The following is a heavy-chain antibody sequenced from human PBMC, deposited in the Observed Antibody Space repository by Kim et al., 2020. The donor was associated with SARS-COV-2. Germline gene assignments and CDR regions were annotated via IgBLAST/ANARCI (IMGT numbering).Heavy chain of an antibody. CDR1: GLTFEDHA. J-gene: IGHJ3*01. Sequence: GGSLRLSCVVSGLTFEDHAMHWVRQTPGKGLEWVSFISGDGGFTYYADSVKGRFTISRDNSKKSLYLQMNILTTEDSALYYCTKDISDSSRWFVAVDLWGRGTMVTVPS. CDR3: TKDISDSSRWFVAVDL. D-gene: IGHD6-13*01. CDR2: ISGDGGFT. V-gene: IGHV3-43*02.